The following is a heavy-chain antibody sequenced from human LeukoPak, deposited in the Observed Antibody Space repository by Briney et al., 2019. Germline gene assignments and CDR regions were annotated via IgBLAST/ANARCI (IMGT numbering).Heavy chain of an antibody. J-gene: IGHJ3*02. CDR1: GYTFTGYY. V-gene: IGHV1-2*02. CDR3: ARDRGSYFSDAFDI. CDR2: VNPNSGGT. Sequence: ASVKVSCKASGYTFTGYYMHWVRQAPGQGLEGMGWVNPNSGGTNYAQKFQGRVTMTRDTSISTAYMELSRLRSDDTAVYYCARDRGSYFSDAFDIWGQGTMVTVSS. D-gene: IGHD1-26*01.